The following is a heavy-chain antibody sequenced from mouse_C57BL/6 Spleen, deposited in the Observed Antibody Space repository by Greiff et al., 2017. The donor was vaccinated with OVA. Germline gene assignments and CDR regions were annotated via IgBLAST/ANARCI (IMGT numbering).Heavy chain of an antibody. CDR3: ARPRDSNYFFDY. CDR1: GYAFSSSW. CDR2: IYPGDGDT. D-gene: IGHD2-5*01. J-gene: IGHJ2*01. V-gene: IGHV1-82*01. Sequence: VKLQESGPELVKPGASVKISCKASGYAFSSSWMNWVKQRPGKGLEWIGRIYPGDGDTNYNGKFKGKATLTADKSSSTAYMQLSSLTSEDSAVYFCARPRDSNYFFDYWGQGTTLTVSS.